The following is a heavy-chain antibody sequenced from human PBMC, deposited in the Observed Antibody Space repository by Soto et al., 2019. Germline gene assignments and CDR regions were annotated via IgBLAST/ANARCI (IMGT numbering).Heavy chain of an antibody. J-gene: IGHJ4*01. CDR1: GFTFSNYA. Sequence: EVQLLESGGGLAQPVGSLRLSCAASGFTFSNYAMSWVRQAPGKGLEWVSTTNGGAGSTYYADSVKGRFTISRDGSKKTRYLQMNRLRAEVAAVYYCAKIPSMTTVTHYFDYWRDGTLVTVSS. D-gene: IGHD4-17*01. CDR3: AKIPSMTTVTHYFDY. V-gene: IGHV3-23*01. CDR2: TNGGAGST.